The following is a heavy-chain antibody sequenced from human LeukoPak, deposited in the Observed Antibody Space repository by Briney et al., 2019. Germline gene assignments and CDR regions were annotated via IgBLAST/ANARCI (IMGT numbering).Heavy chain of an antibody. CDR3: ARDPAAGTLAKVLSYYYGTDV. J-gene: IGHJ6*02. V-gene: IGHV3-33*01. D-gene: IGHD6-13*01. CDR1: GFTFSSYG. Sequence: GGSLRLSCAASGFTFSSYGMHWVRQAPGKGLEWVAVIWYDGSNKYYADSVKGRFTISRDNSKNTLYLQMNSLRAEDTAVYYCARDPAAGTLAKVLSYYYGTDVWGQGTTVTVSS. CDR2: IWYDGSNK.